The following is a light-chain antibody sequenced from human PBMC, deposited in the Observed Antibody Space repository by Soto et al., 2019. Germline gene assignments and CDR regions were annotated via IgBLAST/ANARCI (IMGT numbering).Light chain of an antibody. J-gene: IGLJ2*01. CDR3: SSYTRSSTLV. CDR2: DVS. Sequence: QSALTQPASVSGSPGQPITLSCTGTSSDVGAYNYVSWYQQHPGKAPKLMIYDVSNRPSGVSNCFSGSKSGNTASLTISGLQAEDEADYYCSSYTRSSTLVFGGGTKVTVL. V-gene: IGLV2-14*01. CDR1: SSDVGAYNY.